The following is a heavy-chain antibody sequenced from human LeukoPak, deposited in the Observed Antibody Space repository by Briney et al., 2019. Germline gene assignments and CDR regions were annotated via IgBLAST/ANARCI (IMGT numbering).Heavy chain of an antibody. CDR1: GFTFSSFY. CDR2: IKQDGSET. CDR3: ATSFRDREEKIDY. Sequence: GGSLRLSCAASGFTFSSFYMSWVRQAPGKGLEWVANIKQDGSETHYVDSVKGRFTISRDNAKNSLYLQINSLRVEDTAVYYCATSFRDREEKIDYWGQGSLVTVSS. D-gene: IGHD1-14*01. J-gene: IGHJ4*02. V-gene: IGHV3-7*01.